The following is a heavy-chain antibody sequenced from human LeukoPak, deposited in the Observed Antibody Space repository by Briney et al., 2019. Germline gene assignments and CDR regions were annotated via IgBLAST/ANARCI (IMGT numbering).Heavy chain of an antibody. Sequence: SETLSLTCTVSGGSISSYYWSWIRQPPGKGLEWIGYIYYSGSTNYNPSLKSRVTISVDTSKNQFSLKLSSVTAADTAVCYCARDRGSIGGWFDPWGQGTLVTVSS. J-gene: IGHJ5*02. CDR2: IYYSGST. D-gene: IGHD2-15*01. CDR3: ARDRGSIGGWFDP. CDR1: GGSISSYY. V-gene: IGHV4-59*01.